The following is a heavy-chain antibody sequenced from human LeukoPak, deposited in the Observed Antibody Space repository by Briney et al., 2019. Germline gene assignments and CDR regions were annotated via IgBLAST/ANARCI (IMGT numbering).Heavy chain of an antibody. CDR2: IYYSGST. CDR1: GGSISSYY. CDR3: AKSNGYGLVDI. J-gene: IGHJ3*02. V-gene: IGHV4-59*12. Sequence: PSETLSLTCSVSGGSISSYYWSWIRQPPGKGLEWIGYIYYSGSTYYSPSLRSRVTISLDTSRNQFSLKLNSVTAADTAVYYCAKSNGYGLVDIWGQGTMVTVSS. D-gene: IGHD3-10*01.